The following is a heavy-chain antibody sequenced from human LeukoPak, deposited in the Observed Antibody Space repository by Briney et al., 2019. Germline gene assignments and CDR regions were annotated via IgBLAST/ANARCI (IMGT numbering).Heavy chain of an antibody. J-gene: IGHJ6*02. CDR1: GDSVSSNSAA. D-gene: IGHD6-13*01. Sequence: SQTLSLTCAISGDSVSSNSAAWNWIRQPPSKGLEWLGRTYYRSKWYNDYAVSVKSRITINPDTSKNQFSLQLNSVTPEDTAVYYCARDSFPQQLVQVYYYYGMDVWGQGTTVTVSS. V-gene: IGHV6-1*01. CDR2: TYYRSKWYN. CDR3: ARDSFPQQLVQVYYYYGMDV.